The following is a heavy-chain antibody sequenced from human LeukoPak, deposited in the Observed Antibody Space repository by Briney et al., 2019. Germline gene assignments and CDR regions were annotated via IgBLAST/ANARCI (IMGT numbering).Heavy chain of an antibody. CDR1: GGSISSGDYY. V-gene: IGHV4-30-4*01. CDR3: ARGNGEQQLTGDY. J-gene: IGHJ4*02. D-gene: IGHD6-13*01. CDR2: VYYTGGT. Sequence: PSQTLSLTCSVSGGSISSGDYYWTWIRPPPGKGLEWIGYVYYTGGTDYNPSLRSRVTISVDTSKNQFSLKLTSVTAADTAVYYCARGNGEQQLTGDYWGQGTLVTVSS.